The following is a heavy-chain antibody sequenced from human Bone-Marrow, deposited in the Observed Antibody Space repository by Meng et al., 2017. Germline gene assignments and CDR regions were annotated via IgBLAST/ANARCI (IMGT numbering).Heavy chain of an antibody. CDR3: ARAFDNPYYFDY. CDR1: GGSISSYY. Sequence: SETLSLTCTVSGGSISSYYWSWIRQPPGKGLEWIGYIYYSGSTNYNPSVKSRVTIPVDTSENQFSLKLSSVTAADTAVYYCARAFDNPYYFDYWGQGTLVTVSS. V-gene: IGHV4-59*01. D-gene: IGHD1-1*01. CDR2: IYYSGST. J-gene: IGHJ4*02.